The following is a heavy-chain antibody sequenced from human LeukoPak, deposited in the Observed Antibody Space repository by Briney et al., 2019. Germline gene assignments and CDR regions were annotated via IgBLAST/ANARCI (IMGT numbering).Heavy chain of an antibody. J-gene: IGHJ4*02. CDR2: ISGSGGST. V-gene: IGHV3-23*01. CDR1: GFTFSSYA. Sequence: QPGGSLRLSCAASGFTFSSYAMSWVRQAPGKGLEWVSAISGSGGSTYYADSVKGRFTISRDNSKNTLYQQMNSLRTEDTAVYYCAKDFLGRSYGQVDYWGQGTLVTVSS. D-gene: IGHD5-18*01. CDR3: AKDFLGRSYGQVDY.